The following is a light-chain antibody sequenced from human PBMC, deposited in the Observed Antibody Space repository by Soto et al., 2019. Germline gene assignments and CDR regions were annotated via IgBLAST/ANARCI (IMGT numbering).Light chain of an antibody. J-gene: IGLJ2*01. Sequence: QSALTQPASVSGSPGQSITISCTGTSSDVGGYNYVSWYQQHPGKAPKILIYEVSNRPSGVSNRFSASKSGNTASLTISGLQAEDEADYYCSSYTSSSPLIFGGGTKLTVL. CDR1: SSDVGGYNY. CDR2: EVS. V-gene: IGLV2-14*01. CDR3: SSYTSSSPLI.